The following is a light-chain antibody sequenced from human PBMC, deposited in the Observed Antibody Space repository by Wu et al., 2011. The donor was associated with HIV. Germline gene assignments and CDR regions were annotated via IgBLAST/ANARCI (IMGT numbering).Light chain of an antibody. CDR2: GTS. J-gene: IGKJ3*01. Sequence: RAIFSCRASQSVSNRYVAWYQQKPGQAPRLLISGTSNRATGIPDRFSGSGSGTDFTLTISRLEPEDFAVYYCQQRSNWPLTFGPGTKVDIK. V-gene: IGKV3D-20*02. CDR1: QSVSNRY. CDR3: QQRSNWPLT.